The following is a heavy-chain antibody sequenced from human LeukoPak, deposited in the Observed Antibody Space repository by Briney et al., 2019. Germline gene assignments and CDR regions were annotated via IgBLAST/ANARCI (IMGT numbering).Heavy chain of an antibody. V-gene: IGHV3-48*03. J-gene: IGHJ4*02. D-gene: IGHD4-17*01. CDR2: ISSSGSTI. CDR1: GFTFSSYE. CDR3: ARDRMDYEADY. Sequence: SGGSLRLSCAASGFTFSSYEMNWVRQAPGKGLEWVSYISSSGSTIYYADSVKGRFTISRDNAKNSLYLQMNSLRAEDTAVYYCARDRMDYEADYWGQGTLVTVPS.